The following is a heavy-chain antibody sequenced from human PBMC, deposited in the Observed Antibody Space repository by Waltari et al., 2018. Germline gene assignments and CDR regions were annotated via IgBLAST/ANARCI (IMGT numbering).Heavy chain of an antibody. CDR2: IDHSGST. J-gene: IGHJ5*02. CDR1: GYSISSGYY. V-gene: IGHV4-38-2*02. D-gene: IGHD2-15*01. Sequence: QVQLQESGPGLVKPSETLSLTCAVSGYSISSGYYWGWIRQPPGKGLEWLGSIDHSGSTGYNPALKSRVIIAVDTSKNQSALNRSAVTAADTAVYYCARDDRYWSGGSCYRWFDPWGQGTLVTVSS. CDR3: ARDDRYWSGGSCYRWFDP.